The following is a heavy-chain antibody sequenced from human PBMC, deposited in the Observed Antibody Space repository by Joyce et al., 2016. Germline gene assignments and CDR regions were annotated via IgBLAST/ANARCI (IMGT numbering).Heavy chain of an antibody. Sequence: QVQLQESGPGLVKPSETLSLTCTVSGDSMNSFYGGWLRQPPGKRLEWIGYIYYSGVTKYNPSLESRVTLSVDTSKNQFSLRVNSVTAADTAKYYCARGRYDIWSGLSWFDPWGQGTQVTVSS. V-gene: IGHV4-59*01. CDR3: ARGRYDIWSGLSWFDP. D-gene: IGHD3/OR15-3a*01. CDR2: IYYSGVT. J-gene: IGHJ5*02. CDR1: GDSMNSFY.